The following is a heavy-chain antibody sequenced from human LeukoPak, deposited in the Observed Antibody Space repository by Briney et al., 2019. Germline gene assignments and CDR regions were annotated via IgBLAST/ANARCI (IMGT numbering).Heavy chain of an antibody. CDR2: IRYDGSNK. J-gene: IGHJ4*02. Sequence: GGTLTLSCAASGFTFSSYGMRWVRQAPGKGLEWVAFIRYDGSNKYYADSVKGRFTISRDNSKNTLYLQMNSLRAEDTAVYYCAKDWDGYNLYWGQGTLVTVSS. CDR1: GFTFSSYG. CDR3: AKDWDGYNLY. D-gene: IGHD5-24*01. V-gene: IGHV3-30*02.